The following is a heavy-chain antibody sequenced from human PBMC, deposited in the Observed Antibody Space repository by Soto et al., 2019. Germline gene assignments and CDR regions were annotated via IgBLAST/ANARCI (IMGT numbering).Heavy chain of an antibody. V-gene: IGHV4-59*01. CDR3: ARMLVRDYYYGMDV. D-gene: IGHD6-13*01. CDR1: GGSISSYY. CDR2: IYYSGST. J-gene: IGHJ6*02. Sequence: QVQLQESGPGLVKPSETLSLTCTVSGGSISSYYWSWIRQPPGKGLEWIGYIYYSGSTNYNPSLKSRVTLAVDTSKNQFSLKLSSVTAADTAVYYCARMLVRDYYYGMDVWGQGTTVTVSS.